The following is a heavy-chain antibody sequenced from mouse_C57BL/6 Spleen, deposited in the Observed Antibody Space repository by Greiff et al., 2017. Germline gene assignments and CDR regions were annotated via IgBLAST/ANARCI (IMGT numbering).Heavy chain of an antibody. CDR1: GYTFTSYW. J-gene: IGHJ4*01. CDR3: VSTTVVAMDY. CDR2: IYPGSGST. V-gene: IGHV1-55*01. D-gene: IGHD1-1*01. Sequence: QVQLQQPGAELVKPGASVKMSCKASGYTFTSYWITWVKQRPGQGLEWIGDIYPGSGSTNYNEKFKSKATLTVDTSSRTAYRQLSSLTSADSAVYYCVSTTVVAMDYWGQGTSVTVSS.